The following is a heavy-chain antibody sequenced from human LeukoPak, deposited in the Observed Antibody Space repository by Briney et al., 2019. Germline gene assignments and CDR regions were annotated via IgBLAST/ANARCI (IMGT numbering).Heavy chain of an antibody. V-gene: IGHV4-39*01. J-gene: IGHJ4*02. CDR2: VYYSGST. D-gene: IGHD6-13*01. CDR1: VRSISSRGYY. CDR3: YSNSGGRPH. Sequence: SQTLSLTCTVSVRSISSRGYYWGWIRQPPGKGLEWIGSVYYSGSTNYNPSLKSRVTISVDTSQNQFSLKIRSVRAADTAVYYCYSNSGGRPHWGQGMLVTVSS.